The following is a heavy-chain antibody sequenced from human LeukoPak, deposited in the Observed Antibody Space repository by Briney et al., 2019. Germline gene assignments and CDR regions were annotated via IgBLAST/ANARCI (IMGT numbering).Heavy chain of an antibody. CDR1: GFTFSSSW. D-gene: IGHD1-26*01. Sequence: GGSLRLSCAAPGFTFSSSWMHWVRQAAGKGLEWVSRINDDETSTTYADSVKGRFTISRDNAKNTLYLQMNSLRAEDTAVYYCATTGSGSYYDFWGQGTLVTVSS. CDR2: INDDETST. V-gene: IGHV3-74*01. CDR3: ATTGSGSYYDF. J-gene: IGHJ4*02.